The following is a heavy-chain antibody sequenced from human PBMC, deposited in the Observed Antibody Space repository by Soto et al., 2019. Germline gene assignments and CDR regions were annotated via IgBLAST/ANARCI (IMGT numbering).Heavy chain of an antibody. CDR1: GFTFSSYA. CDR2: ISYDGSNK. V-gene: IGHV3-30-3*01. D-gene: IGHD3-10*01. Sequence: QVRLVESGGGVVQPGRSLRLSCAASGFTFSSYAMHWVRQAPGKGLEWVAVISYDGSNKYYADSVKGRFTISRDNSKNTLYLQMNSLRAEDTAVYYCARDRKNPPLWFGELLGWWGQGTLVTVSS. J-gene: IGHJ4*02. CDR3: ARDRKNPPLWFGELLGW.